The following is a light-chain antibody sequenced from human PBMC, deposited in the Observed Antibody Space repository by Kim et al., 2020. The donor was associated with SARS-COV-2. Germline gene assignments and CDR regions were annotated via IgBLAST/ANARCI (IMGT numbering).Light chain of an antibody. CDR1: QGVSSGY. J-gene: IGKJ1*01. V-gene: IGKV3-20*01. Sequence: PGEGATLSCRASQGVSSGYLAWYQQKPGQAPGLLINGASGRATGIPDRFSGGGSGTDFLLTISGRGPEDFAVYYCQRYGNSPQRFGKGTKVDIK. CDR2: GAS. CDR3: QRYGNSPQR.